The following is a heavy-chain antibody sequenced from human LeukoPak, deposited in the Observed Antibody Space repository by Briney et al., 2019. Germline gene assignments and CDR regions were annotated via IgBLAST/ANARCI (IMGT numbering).Heavy chain of an antibody. D-gene: IGHD4-17*01. Sequence: PGGSLRLSCAASGFTTSDYWMHWARQAPGKGLVWVSGTNNDGSDTYYADSVKGRFTISRDNAKNTLDLQMNSLRVEDTAVHYCGPLDYGDWGQGTLVTVSS. J-gene: IGHJ4*02. CDR3: GPLDYGD. CDR2: TNNDGSDT. CDR1: GFTTSDYW. V-gene: IGHV3-74*01.